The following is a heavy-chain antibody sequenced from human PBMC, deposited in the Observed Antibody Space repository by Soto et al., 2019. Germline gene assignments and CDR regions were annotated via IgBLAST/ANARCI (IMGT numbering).Heavy chain of an antibody. V-gene: IGHV3-30-3*01. D-gene: IGHD5-18*01. CDR2: ISYDGSNK. CDR1: GFTFSSYA. Sequence: ESGGGVVQPGRSLRLSCAASGFTFSSYAMHWVRQAPGKGLEWVAVISYDGSNKYYADSVKGRFTISRDNSKNTLYLQMNSLRAEDTAVYYCARARIQLWSPTEHWGQGTLVTVSS. J-gene: IGHJ4*02. CDR3: ARARIQLWSPTEH.